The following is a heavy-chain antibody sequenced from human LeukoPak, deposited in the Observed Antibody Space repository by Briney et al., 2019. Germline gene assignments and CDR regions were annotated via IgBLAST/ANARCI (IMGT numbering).Heavy chain of an antibody. CDR3: ARIAMVRGVIFPNSGSDY. J-gene: IGHJ4*02. V-gene: IGHV3-21*01. Sequence: PGGTLRLSCAGSGFPFSSHGMNWVRQAPGKGLEWVSGISPGGGPTYYADSVKGRFTISRDNAKNSLYLQMNSLRAEDTAVYYCARIAMVRGVIFPNSGSDYWGQGTLVTVSS. D-gene: IGHD3-10*01. CDR2: ISPGGGPT. CDR1: GFPFSSHG.